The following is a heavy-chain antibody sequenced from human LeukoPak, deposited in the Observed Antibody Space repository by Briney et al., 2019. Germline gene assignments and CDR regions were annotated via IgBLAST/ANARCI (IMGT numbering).Heavy chain of an antibody. J-gene: IGHJ4*02. Sequence: ASVKVSYKASGYTFTGYYMHWVRQAPGQGLEWMGWINPNSGGTNYAQKFQGRVTMTRDTSVSTAYMELSRLRSDDTAVYHCARDGRSTQLYPGYWGQGTLVTVSS. CDR2: INPNSGGT. CDR3: ARDGRSTQLYPGY. V-gene: IGHV1-2*02. CDR1: GYTFTGYY. D-gene: IGHD5-18*01.